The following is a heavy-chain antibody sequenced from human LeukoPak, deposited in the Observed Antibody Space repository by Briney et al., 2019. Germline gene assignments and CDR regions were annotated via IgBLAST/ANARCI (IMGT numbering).Heavy chain of an antibody. D-gene: IGHD2-2*01. CDR2: IYSGGST. V-gene: IGHV3-53*01. CDR3: ARGSPRVAPLIDY. Sequence: GGSLRLSCAASGFTVSSNYMSWVRQAPGKGLERVSVIYSGGSTYYADSVKGRFTISRDNSKNTLYLQMNSLRAEDTAVYYCARGSPRVAPLIDYWGQGTLVTVSS. CDR1: GFTVSSNY. J-gene: IGHJ4*02.